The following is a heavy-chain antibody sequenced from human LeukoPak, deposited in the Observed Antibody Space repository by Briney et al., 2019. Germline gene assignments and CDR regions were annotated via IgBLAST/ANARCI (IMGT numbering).Heavy chain of an antibody. CDR1: GFTFSSHS. CDR3: AGRRLRTLGY. D-gene: IGHD4-17*01. Sequence: GGSLRLSCAASGFTFSSHSMSWVRQAPGKGLEWVSAISGSGGSTYYADSVKGRFTISRDNSKNTLYLQMNSLRAEDTAVYYCAGRRLRTLGYWGQGTLVTVSS. V-gene: IGHV3-23*01. J-gene: IGHJ4*02. CDR2: ISGSGGST.